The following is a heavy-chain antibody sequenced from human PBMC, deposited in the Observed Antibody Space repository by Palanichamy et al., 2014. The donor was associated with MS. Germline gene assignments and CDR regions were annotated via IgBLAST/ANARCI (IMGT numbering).Heavy chain of an antibody. CDR3: AREITGYGIQGYFDY. D-gene: IGHD5-18*01. Sequence: EVQLVESGGGLVQPGGSLRLSCAASGFTFSSYWMSWVRQAPGKGLEWVANIKQDGSEKYYVDSVKGRFTISRDNAKNSLYLQMNSLRAEDTAVYYCAREITGYGIQGYFDYWGQGTLVTVSS. J-gene: IGHJ4*02. CDR1: GFTFSSYW. V-gene: IGHV3-7*01. CDR2: IKQDGSEK.